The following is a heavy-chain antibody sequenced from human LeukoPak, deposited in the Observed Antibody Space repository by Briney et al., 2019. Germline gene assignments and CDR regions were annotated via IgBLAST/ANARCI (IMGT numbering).Heavy chain of an antibody. Sequence: ASVKVSCKASGHTFTSYGISWVRQAPGQGLEWMGGISAYNGNTNYAQKLQGRVTMTTDTSTSTAYMELRSLRSDDTAVYYCARGRGYSSSWNYYYYGMDVWGQGTTVTVSS. CDR3: ARGRGYSSSWNYYYYGMDV. CDR2: ISAYNGNT. CDR1: GHTFTSYG. V-gene: IGHV1-18*01. D-gene: IGHD6-13*01. J-gene: IGHJ6*02.